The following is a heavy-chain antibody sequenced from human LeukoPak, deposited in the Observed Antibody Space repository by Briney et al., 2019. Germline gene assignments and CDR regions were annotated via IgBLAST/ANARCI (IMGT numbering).Heavy chain of an antibody. Sequence: SETLSLTCSVSGGSVTSGFSYWSWIRQPPGKGLEWIGHIYHSGSTNYNPSLKSRVTISVDTSKNQFSLNLDSVTAADTAMYYCAKAITMACRDLNPNWYFDLWGRGSLVTVSS. CDR3: AKAITMACRDLNPNWYFDL. J-gene: IGHJ2*01. V-gene: IGHV4-61*01. CDR1: GGSVTSGFSY. D-gene: IGHD6-19*01. CDR2: IYHSGST.